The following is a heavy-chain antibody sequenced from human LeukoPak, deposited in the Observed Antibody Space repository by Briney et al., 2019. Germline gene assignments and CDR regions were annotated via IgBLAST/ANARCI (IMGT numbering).Heavy chain of an antibody. CDR3: TRGVILTGYYRTYYFDY. V-gene: IGHV3-49*03. CDR1: GFTFGDYA. Sequence: GGSLRLSCTASGFTFGDYAMSWFRQAPGKGLEWVGFIRSKAYGGTTEYAASVKGRFTISRDDSKSIAYLQMNSLKTEDTAVYYCTRGVILTGYYRTYYFDYWGQGTPVTVSS. D-gene: IGHD3-9*01. CDR2: IRSKAYGGTT. J-gene: IGHJ4*02.